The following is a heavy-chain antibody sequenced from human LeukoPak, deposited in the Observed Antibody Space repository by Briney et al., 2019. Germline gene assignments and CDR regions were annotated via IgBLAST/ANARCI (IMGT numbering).Heavy chain of an antibody. J-gene: IGHJ6*03. V-gene: IGHV1-2*02. Sequence: ASVKVSCKASGYTFTSYAMNWVRQAPGQGLEWMGWINPNSGGTNYAQKFQGRVTMTRDTSISTAYMELSRLRSDDTAVYYCARGLAGRGYERQGVYYYYYMDVWGKGTTVTVSS. CDR1: GYTFTSYA. CDR3: ARGLAGRGYERQGVYYYYYMDV. D-gene: IGHD5-18*01. CDR2: INPNSGGT.